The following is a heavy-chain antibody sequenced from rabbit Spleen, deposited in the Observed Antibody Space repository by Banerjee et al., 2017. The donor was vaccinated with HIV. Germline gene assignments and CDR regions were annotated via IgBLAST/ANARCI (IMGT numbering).Heavy chain of an antibody. V-gene: IGHV1S40*01. D-gene: IGHD7-1*01. CDR1: GFSFSNSYY. CDR2: LYGGSGGST. Sequence: QSLEESGGDLVKPGASLTLTCTASGFSFSNSYYLCWVRQAPGKGLECIACLYGGSGGSTYYASWAKGRFTISKTSSTTVTLQLTSLTAADTATYFCARDTGTSFSSYGMDLWGPGTLVTVS. J-gene: IGHJ6*01. CDR3: ARDTGTSFSSYGMDL.